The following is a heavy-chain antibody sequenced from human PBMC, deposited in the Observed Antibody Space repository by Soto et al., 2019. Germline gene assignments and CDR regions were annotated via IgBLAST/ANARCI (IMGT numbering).Heavy chain of an antibody. D-gene: IGHD3-22*01. V-gene: IGHV4-34*01. CDR3: ARRLYYHGSGFEGGGMDV. CDR2: INHSGST. Sequence: RTSDVERAALPAYQYRSTRSPPGKGLEWIGEINHSGSTNYNPSLKSRVTISVDTSKNQFSLKLSSVTAADTAVYYCARRLYYHGSGFEGGGMDVWGQGTTVT. CDR1: RAALPAYQ. J-gene: IGHJ6*02.